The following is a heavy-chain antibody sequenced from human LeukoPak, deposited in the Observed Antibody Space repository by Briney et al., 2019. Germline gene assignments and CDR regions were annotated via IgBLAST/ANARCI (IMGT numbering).Heavy chain of an antibody. D-gene: IGHD6-13*01. CDR1: GFTFDDFG. Sequence: PGGSLRLSCAASGFTFDDFGMSWVRQAPGKGLEWVSGINWNGGSTGYADSVKGRFTISRDNTKTSLYLQMNSLRAEDTAFYYCARGSYSSSWPPNDYWGQGTLVTVSS. J-gene: IGHJ4*02. CDR2: INWNGGST. CDR3: ARGSYSSSWPPNDY. V-gene: IGHV3-20*04.